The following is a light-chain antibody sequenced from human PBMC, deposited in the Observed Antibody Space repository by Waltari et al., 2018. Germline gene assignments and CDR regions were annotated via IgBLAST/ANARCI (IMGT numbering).Light chain of an antibody. CDR3: QKYVTLPAT. CDR1: QNVGKY. CDR2: HAS. Sequence: EFLLTQSPGTVSVSPGEGVTLSCLSSQNVGKYLAWYQQRPGQPPRLLIYHASNRAIGIPDRFSGSGSGTDFSLTISRLEPEDFAVYYCQKYVTLPATFGQGTKVEIK. V-gene: IGKV3-20*01. J-gene: IGKJ1*01.